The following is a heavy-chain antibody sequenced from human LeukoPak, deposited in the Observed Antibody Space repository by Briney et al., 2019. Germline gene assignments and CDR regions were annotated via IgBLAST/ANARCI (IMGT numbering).Heavy chain of an antibody. J-gene: IGHJ6*03. V-gene: IGHV4-61*02. CDR2: IYTSGST. CDR1: GGSISSGSYY. CDR3: ARESITIFGVGRGYYYMDV. Sequence: PSQTLSLTCTVSGGSISSGSYYWSWIRQPAGKGLEWIGRIYTSGSTNYNPSLKSRVTISLDTSKNQFSLKLNSVTAADTAVYYCARESITIFGVGRGYYYMDVWGKGTTVTVSS. D-gene: IGHD3-3*01.